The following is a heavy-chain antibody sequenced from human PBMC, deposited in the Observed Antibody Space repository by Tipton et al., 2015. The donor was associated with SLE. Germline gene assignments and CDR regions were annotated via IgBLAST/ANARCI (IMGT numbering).Heavy chain of an antibody. V-gene: IGHV4-38-2*02. CDR3: ARIFRYDVWENSREFGYFDA. CDR2: IYHSGST. D-gene: IGHD3/OR15-3a*01. Sequence: TLSLTCTVSGSSSSSGYFWGWIRQPPGKGLEFIGTIYHSGSTYYSPSLKNRVTISVDTSKNQFSLMLTSVAAADTALYYCARIFRYDVWENSREFGYFDAWGQGALVSVSS. CDR1: GSSSSSGYF. J-gene: IGHJ4*02.